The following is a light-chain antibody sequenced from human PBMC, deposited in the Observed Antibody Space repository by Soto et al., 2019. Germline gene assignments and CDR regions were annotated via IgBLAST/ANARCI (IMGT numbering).Light chain of an antibody. J-gene: IGKJ4*01. CDR3: QQYQSWPLT. CDR2: ESS. V-gene: IGKV3-15*01. CDR1: QSVYSN. Sequence: EIVMTQSPATLSLSPGERATLSCRASQSVYSNLAWYQQKPGQTPRLLIYESSTRATGIPARFSGGGSGTEFTLTISSLQSEDFADYFCQQYQSWPLTFGGGTKVKIK.